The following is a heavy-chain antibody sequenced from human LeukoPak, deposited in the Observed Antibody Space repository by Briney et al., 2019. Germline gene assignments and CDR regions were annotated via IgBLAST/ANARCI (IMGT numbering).Heavy chain of an antibody. CDR2: ISWNSGSI. V-gene: IGHV3-9*01. CDR3: ASDSSSDI. J-gene: IGHJ3*02. Sequence: PGGSLRLSCAASGFTFDDYAMHWVRQAPGKGLEWVSGISWNSGSIGYADSVKGRFTISRDNAKNSPYLQMNSLRAEDTALYYCASDSSSDIWGQGTMVTVSS. CDR1: GFTFDDYA. D-gene: IGHD2-2*01.